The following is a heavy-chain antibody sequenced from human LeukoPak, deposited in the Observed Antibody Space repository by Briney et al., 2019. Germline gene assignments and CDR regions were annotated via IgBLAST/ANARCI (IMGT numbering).Heavy chain of an antibody. J-gene: IGHJ3*02. V-gene: IGHV3-21*01. Sequence: GGSLRLSCAASGFTFSSYSMNWVRQAPGKGLEWDSSISSSSSYIYYADSVKGRFTIHRDNSKNTLYLQMNSLRAEDTAVYYCAKDLEAYCGGDCYSQWGDAFDIWGQGTMVTVSS. CDR2: ISSSSSYI. D-gene: IGHD2-21*02. CDR1: GFTFSSYS. CDR3: AKDLEAYCGGDCYSQWGDAFDI.